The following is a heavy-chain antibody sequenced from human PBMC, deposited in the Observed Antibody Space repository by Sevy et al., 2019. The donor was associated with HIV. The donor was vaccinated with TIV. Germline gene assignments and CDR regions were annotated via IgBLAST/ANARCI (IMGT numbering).Heavy chain of an antibody. Sequence: GSLRLSCAASGFPVSSNYMSWVRQAPGKGLEWVSVMYSDGSTYHADSVKGRFTISRDNSKNTLYLQMNSLRVEDTAVYYCARGKSGYGYGLDYWGQGTLVTASS. J-gene: IGHJ4*02. V-gene: IGHV3-66*01. D-gene: IGHD5-18*01. CDR3: ARGKSGYGYGLDY. CDR2: MYSDGST. CDR1: GFPVSSNY.